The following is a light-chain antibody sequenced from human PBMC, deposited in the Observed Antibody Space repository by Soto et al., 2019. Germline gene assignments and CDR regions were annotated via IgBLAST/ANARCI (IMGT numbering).Light chain of an antibody. CDR3: QQYGSSPLT. J-gene: IGKJ4*01. Sequence: EIVLTQSPGTLSSSPGERATLSCRASQSVANNFLAWHQQKPGQTPRLLIYGASNRSTGIPDRFSVSGSGTDFTLTINRLEPEDFAVYYCQQYGSSPLTFGGGTKVDI. CDR2: GAS. CDR1: QSVANNF. V-gene: IGKV3-20*01.